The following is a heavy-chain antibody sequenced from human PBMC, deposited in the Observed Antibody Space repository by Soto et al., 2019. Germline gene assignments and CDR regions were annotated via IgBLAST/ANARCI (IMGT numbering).Heavy chain of an antibody. D-gene: IGHD6-13*01. CDR2: IYYSGST. J-gene: IGHJ5*02. CDR1: GGSISSYY. CDR3: ARQGGYSSSFDP. Sequence: SETLSLTCTVSGGSISSYYWSWIRQPPGKGLEWIGDIYYSGSTNYNPSLKSRVTISVDTSKNQFSLKLTSVTAADTAVYYCARQGGYSSSFDPWGQGTQVTVSS. V-gene: IGHV4-59*08.